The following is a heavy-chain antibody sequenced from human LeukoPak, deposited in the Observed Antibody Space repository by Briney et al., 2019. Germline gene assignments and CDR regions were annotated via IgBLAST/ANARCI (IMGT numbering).Heavy chain of an antibody. CDR2: IYYSGST. D-gene: IGHD3-3*01. CDR3: ARGFLEWLPIDY. Sequence: PSETLSLTCSVSGGSISSGDYYWRWLRQPPGKGREGLGYIYYSGSTYYNPSLKSRVTISVDTSKNQFSLKLSSVTAADTAVYYCARGFLEWLPIDYWGQGTLVTVSS. CDR1: GGSISSGDYY. V-gene: IGHV4-30-4*08. J-gene: IGHJ4*02.